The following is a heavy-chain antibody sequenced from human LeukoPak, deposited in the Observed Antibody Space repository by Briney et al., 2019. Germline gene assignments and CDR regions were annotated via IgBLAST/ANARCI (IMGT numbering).Heavy chain of an antibody. J-gene: IGHJ4*02. Sequence: GASVTVSCKASGYTFTGYYMHWVRQAPGQGLEWMGWINPNSGGTNYAQKFQGRVTMTRDTSISTAYMELSRLRSDDTAVYYCARVSGSYQRAYYFDYWGQGTLVTVSS. CDR2: INPNSGGT. CDR3: ARVSGSYQRAYYFDY. V-gene: IGHV1-2*02. D-gene: IGHD1-26*01. CDR1: GYTFTGYY.